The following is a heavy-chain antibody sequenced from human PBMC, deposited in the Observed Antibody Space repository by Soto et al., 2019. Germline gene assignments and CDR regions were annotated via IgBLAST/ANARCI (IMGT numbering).Heavy chain of an antibody. D-gene: IGHD6-13*01. CDR2: IIPILGIA. Sequence: QVQLVQSGAEVKKPGSSVKVSCKASGGTFSSYTISWVRQAPGQGLEWMGRIIPILGIANYAQKFQGRVTITADKSTSTAYMEMSSLRSEDTAVDYCAGRASNTAAGTGNPDYWGQGTLVTVSS. CDR1: GGTFSSYT. CDR3: AGRASNTAAGTGNPDY. J-gene: IGHJ4*02. V-gene: IGHV1-69*02.